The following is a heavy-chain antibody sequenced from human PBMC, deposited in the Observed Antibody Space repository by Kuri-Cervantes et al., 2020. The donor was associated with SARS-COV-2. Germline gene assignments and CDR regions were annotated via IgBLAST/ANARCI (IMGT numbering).Heavy chain of an antibody. CDR1: GFTFSNYA. D-gene: IGHD3-3*01. CDR3: ARPRSGYYFEAFDI. Sequence: GESLKISCTASGFTFSNYAMNWVRQAPGKGLEWVAVISYDGSNKYYADSVKGRFTISRDNSKNTLYLQMNSLRAEDTAVYYCARPRSGYYFEAFDIWGQGTMVTVSS. J-gene: IGHJ3*02. CDR2: ISYDGSNK. V-gene: IGHV3-30-3*01.